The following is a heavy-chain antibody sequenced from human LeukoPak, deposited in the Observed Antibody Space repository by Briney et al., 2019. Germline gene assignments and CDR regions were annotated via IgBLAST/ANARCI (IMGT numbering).Heavy chain of an antibody. CDR2: ISGSGGGT. J-gene: IGHJ4*02. CDR3: AKRLQSSPASYYFDY. CDR1: GFTFSGYA. V-gene: IGHV3-23*01. D-gene: IGHD1-26*01. Sequence: PGGSLRLSCAASGFTFSGYAMSWVRQAPGKGLEWVSAISGSGGGTYYADSVKGRFTISRDNSKNTLYLQMNSLRAEDTAVYYCAKRLQSSPASYYFDYWSQGTLVTVSS.